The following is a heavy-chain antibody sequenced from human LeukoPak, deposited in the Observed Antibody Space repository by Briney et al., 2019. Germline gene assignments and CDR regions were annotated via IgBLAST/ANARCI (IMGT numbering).Heavy chain of an antibody. CDR2: IYDSGSS. CDR1: GGSIRSSYYY. D-gene: IGHD5-24*01. V-gene: IGHV4-39*01. Sequence: SETLSLTCTVSGGSIRSSYYYWGWIRQPPGRGLEWIGSIYDSGSSYYNPSLKSRVTISVDTSKNQFSLKLSSVTAADTAVYYCARHVAKRWLQLLDYFDYWGQGTLVTVSS. J-gene: IGHJ4*02. CDR3: ARHVAKRWLQLLDYFDY.